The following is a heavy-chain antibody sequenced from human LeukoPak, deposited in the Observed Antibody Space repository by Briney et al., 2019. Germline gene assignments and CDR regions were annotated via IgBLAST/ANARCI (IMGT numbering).Heavy chain of an antibody. D-gene: IGHD3-16*01. CDR1: GFTFSSYG. Sequence: GGSLRLSCAVSGFTFSSYGMHWVRQAPGKGLEWVAVISYDGGDKYYADSVKGRFTISRDTSKNTLYLQMNSLRAEDTAVYYCARELPRIGGQTDASDIWGQGTMVTVS. CDR3: ARELPRIGGQTDASDI. J-gene: IGHJ3*02. CDR2: ISYDGGDK. V-gene: IGHV3-30*03.